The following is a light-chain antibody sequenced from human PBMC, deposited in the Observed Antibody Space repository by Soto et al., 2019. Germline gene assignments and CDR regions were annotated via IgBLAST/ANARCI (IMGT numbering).Light chain of an antibody. CDR2: EVS. CDR1: SSDGGAYNY. J-gene: IGLJ1*01. V-gene: IGLV2-14*01. Sequence: QPASVSGSPGQSITISCTGTSSDGGAYNYVSWYQQHPGKAPKLMIYEVSNRPSGVSNRFSGSKSGNTASLTISGLQAEDEADYYCSSYTSSSTLYVFGTGTKVTVL. CDR3: SSYTSSSTLYV.